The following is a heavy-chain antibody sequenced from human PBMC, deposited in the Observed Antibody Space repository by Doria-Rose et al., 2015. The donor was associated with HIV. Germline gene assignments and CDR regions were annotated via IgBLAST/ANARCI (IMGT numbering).Heavy chain of an antibody. V-gene: IGHV1-2*02. Sequence: QVQLQQPGAELVKPGASVKLSCLASGYTFTTYYIYWVKQRPGQGLEWIGGIDPGSGGTDFNEKFKTKATLTVDKSSSTAYIQLSSLTSADSAVYYCTRERVYSNNGYYALDYWGQGASVTVSS. D-gene: IGHD3-10*01. CDR1: GYTFTTYY. CDR3: TRERVYSNNGYYALDY. J-gene: IGHJ4*01. CDR2: IDPGSGGT.